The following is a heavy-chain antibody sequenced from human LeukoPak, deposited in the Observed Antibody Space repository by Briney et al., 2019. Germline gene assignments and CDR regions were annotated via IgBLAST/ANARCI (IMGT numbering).Heavy chain of an antibody. D-gene: IGHD1-26*01. Sequence: GGSLRLSCAASGFTFTRYWMHWVRQAPGKGLVWVSRINTDGSSTAYADSVKGRFTISRNNAKNTVYLQMNSLRAEDTAVYYCARVQNEWQLLPGFDYWGQGTLVTVSS. CDR3: ARVQNEWQLLPGFDY. CDR1: GFTFTRYW. V-gene: IGHV3-74*01. CDR2: INTDGSST. J-gene: IGHJ4*02.